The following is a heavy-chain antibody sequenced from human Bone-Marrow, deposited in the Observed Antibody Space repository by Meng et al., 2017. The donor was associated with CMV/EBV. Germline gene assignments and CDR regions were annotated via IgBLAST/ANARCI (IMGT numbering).Heavy chain of an antibody. V-gene: IGHV4-34*01. D-gene: IGHD4-17*01. CDR2: INHSGST. CDR1: GGSFSGYY. Sequence: QVLLQQGAAVVWRPSNTLSRTCAVYGGSFSGYYWSWIRQPPGKGLEWIGEINHSGSTNYNPSLKSRVAISVDTSKNQFSLKLSSVTAADMAVYYCARGSYGRAWGQGTLVTVSS. CDR3: ARGSYGRA. J-gene: IGHJ5*02.